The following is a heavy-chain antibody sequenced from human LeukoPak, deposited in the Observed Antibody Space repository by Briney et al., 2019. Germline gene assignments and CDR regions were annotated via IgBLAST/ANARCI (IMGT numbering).Heavy chain of an antibody. J-gene: IGHJ4*02. CDR2: IIPIFGTA. Sequence: ASVKVSCKASGGTFSSYAISWVRQAPGQGLEWMGGIIPIFGTANYAQKFQGRVTITADESTSTAYMQRSSLRSEDTAVYYCARGHEMATKTFDYWGQGTLVTVSS. CDR3: ARGHEMATKTFDY. D-gene: IGHD5-24*01. CDR1: GGTFSSYA. V-gene: IGHV1-69*13.